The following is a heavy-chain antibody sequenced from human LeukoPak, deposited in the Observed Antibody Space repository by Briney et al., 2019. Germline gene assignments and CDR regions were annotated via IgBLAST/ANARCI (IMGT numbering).Heavy chain of an antibody. V-gene: IGHV4-59*01. Sequence: SETLSLTCTVSGGSISSYYSSWIRQPPGKGVEWIGYVYYSGSAHYNPSLKSRVTISVDTSKNQFSLKVSSVTAADTAIYYCAGGTYYYFDYWGQGTLVTVSS. J-gene: IGHJ4*02. CDR3: AGGTYYYFDY. CDR2: VYYSGSA. CDR1: GGSISSYY. D-gene: IGHD1-26*01.